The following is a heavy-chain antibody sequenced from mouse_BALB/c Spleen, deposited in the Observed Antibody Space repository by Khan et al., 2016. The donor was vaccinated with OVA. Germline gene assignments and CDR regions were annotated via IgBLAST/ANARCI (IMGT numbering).Heavy chain of an antibody. CDR3: ARPAYDCYYDY. J-gene: IGHJ2*01. D-gene: IGHD2-3*01. V-gene: IGHV1S137*01. Sequence: QVQLQQSGPELVRPGVSVKISCKGSGYTFTDYAMYWVKQSHAKSLEWIGLISTYSGNTNYNQMFKGKATMTVDKSSSTAYMELARLTSEDSAIXYCARPAYDCYYDYWGQGTTLTVSS. CDR1: GYTFTDYA. CDR2: ISTYSGNT.